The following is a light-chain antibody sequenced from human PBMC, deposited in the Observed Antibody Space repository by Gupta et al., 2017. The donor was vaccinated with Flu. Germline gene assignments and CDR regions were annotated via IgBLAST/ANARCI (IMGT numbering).Light chain of an antibody. Sequence: DIQMTQSPSSLSASVGDRVTITCRASQSISIYLNWYQQKPGKAPTVLIYGATSLQSGVPSRFRGSGSGTDFPLTISGRQPEDFAAYYCQETVSISWVAFGGGTKVEI. CDR2: GAT. CDR1: QSISIY. V-gene: IGKV1-39*01. CDR3: QETVSISWVA. J-gene: IGKJ4*01.